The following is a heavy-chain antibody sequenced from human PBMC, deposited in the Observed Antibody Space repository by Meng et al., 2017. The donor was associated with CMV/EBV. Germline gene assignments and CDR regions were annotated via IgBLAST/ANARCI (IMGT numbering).Heavy chain of an antibody. V-gene: IGHV4-39*07. CDR2: IYYSGST. Sequence: QLQLTGSGPGLVQPSETLSLTCTVSGGSISSSSYYWGWIRQPPGKGLEWIGSIYYSGSTYYNPSLKSRVTISVDTSKNQFSLKLSSVTAADTAVYYCARGVVTMIVVYDPWGQGTLVTVSS. CDR3: ARGVVTMIVVYDP. J-gene: IGHJ5*02. CDR1: GGSISSSSYY. D-gene: IGHD3-22*01.